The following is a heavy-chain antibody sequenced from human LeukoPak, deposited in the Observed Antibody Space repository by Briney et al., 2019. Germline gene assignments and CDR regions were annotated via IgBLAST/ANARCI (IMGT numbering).Heavy chain of an antibody. CDR3: AIPDIVVVPAADHDAFDI. J-gene: IGHJ3*02. D-gene: IGHD2-2*01. Sequence: ASVKVSCKASGGTFSSYAISWVRQAPGQGLEWMGRIIPILGIANYAQKFQGRVTITADKSTSTAYMELSSLRSEDTAVYYCAIPDIVVVPAADHDAFDIWGQGTMVTVSS. V-gene: IGHV1-69*04. CDR1: GGTFSSYA. CDR2: IIPILGIA.